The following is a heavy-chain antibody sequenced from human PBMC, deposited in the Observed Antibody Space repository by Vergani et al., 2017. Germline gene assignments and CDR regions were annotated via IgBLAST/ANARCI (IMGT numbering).Heavy chain of an antibody. J-gene: IGHJ3*01. V-gene: IGHV4-4*07. CDR2: IYTSGST. CDR3: ARKYSTSSYGAFDF. D-gene: IGHD6-6*01. Sequence: QVQLPESGPGLVKPSETLSLTCTVSGGSISSYYWSWIRQPAGKGLEWIGRIYTSGSTNYNPSLKSRVTMSVDTSKNQFSLKLSSVTAADTAVYYCARKYSTSSYGAFDFWGQGTMVTVSS. CDR1: GGSISSYY.